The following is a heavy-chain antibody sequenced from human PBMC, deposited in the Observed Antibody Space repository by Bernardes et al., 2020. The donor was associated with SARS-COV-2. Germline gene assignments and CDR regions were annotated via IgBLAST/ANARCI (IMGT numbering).Heavy chain of an antibody. V-gene: IGHV1-3*01. CDR1: GYTFTSYA. CDR3: ARGTVAVVAATYFY. CDR2: INAGNGNT. Sequence: ASVKVSCKASGYTFTSYAIHWVRQAPGQRLEWMGWINAGNGNTKYSPHFQGRVAITRDTSASTAYMELSTLRSEDTAVYYCARGTVAVVAATYFYWGQGTLVTVSS. J-gene: IGHJ4*02. D-gene: IGHD2-15*01.